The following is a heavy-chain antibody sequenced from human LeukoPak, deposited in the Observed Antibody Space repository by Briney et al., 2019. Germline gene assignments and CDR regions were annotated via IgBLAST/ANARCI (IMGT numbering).Heavy chain of an antibody. CDR3: ARQDIGGVMVPSFDY. V-gene: IGHV1-69*05. CDR2: IIPIFGTA. J-gene: IGHJ4*02. Sequence: SVKVSCKASGGTFSSYAISWVRQAPGQGLEWVGRIIPIFGTANYAQKFQGRVTITTDESTSTAYMELSSLRSEDMAVYYCARQDIGGVMVPSFDYWGQGTLVTVSS. CDR1: GGTFSSYA. D-gene: IGHD3-16*02.